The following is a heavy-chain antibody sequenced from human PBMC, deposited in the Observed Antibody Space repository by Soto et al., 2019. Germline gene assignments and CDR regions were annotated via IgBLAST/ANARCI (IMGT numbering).Heavy chain of an antibody. CDR3: ARVSRSGSPNY. CDR2: ISYSGST. V-gene: IGHV4-39*07. Sequence: PSETLSLTCTVSGVSISSNSYYWGWSRQPPGKGLEWIGSISYSGSTYYNPSLKSRVTISVDTSKNQFSLKLSSVTAADTAVYYCARVSRSGSPNYWGQGTLVTVSS. D-gene: IGHD3-10*01. CDR1: GVSISSNSYY. J-gene: IGHJ4*02.